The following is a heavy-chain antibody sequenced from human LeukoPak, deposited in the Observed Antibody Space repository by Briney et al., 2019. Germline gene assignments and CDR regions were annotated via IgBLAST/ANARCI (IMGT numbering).Heavy chain of an antibody. V-gene: IGHV3-23*01. Sequence: RPGGSLRLSCAASGFTFSRYAMNWARQAPGKGLVWVSAISGSGGSTYYADSVKGRFTISRENSKNMLYLKMTGLRTEDTAVYDCAILDFVVVPAALHNWGQGTLVTVSS. J-gene: IGHJ4*02. CDR1: GFTFSRYA. CDR3: AILDFVVVPAALHN. CDR2: ISGSGGST. D-gene: IGHD2-2*01.